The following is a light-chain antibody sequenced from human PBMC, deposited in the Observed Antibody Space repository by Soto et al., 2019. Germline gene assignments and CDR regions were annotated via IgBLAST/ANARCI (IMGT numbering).Light chain of an antibody. CDR1: QSINNW. CDR2: KSS. V-gene: IGKV1-5*03. Sequence: DIQMTQSPSSLSASVGDRVTITCRASQSINNWLAWYQQKPGKAPKLLIYKSSSLESGVPSRFSGSGSGTEFTLTISSLQPEDFATYYCLQHNSYPITFGQGTRLEIK. J-gene: IGKJ5*01. CDR3: LQHNSYPIT.